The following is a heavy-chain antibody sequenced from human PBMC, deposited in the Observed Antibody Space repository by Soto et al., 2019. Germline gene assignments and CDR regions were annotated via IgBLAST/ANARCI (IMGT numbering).Heavy chain of an antibody. CDR1: GGFVSSGSYY. Sequence: QVQLQQWGAGLLKPSETLSLTCAVYGGFVSSGSYYWSWIRQPPGKGLEWIGEMSHSGGTHFNPSLKSRFTISVDTSKNHFPLKMSSVTAADTALYYCARVERGTATTVVDAFDIWGPGTMVTVSS. CDR2: MSHSGGT. J-gene: IGHJ3*02. D-gene: IGHD1-1*01. CDR3: ARVERGTATTVVDAFDI. V-gene: IGHV4-34*01.